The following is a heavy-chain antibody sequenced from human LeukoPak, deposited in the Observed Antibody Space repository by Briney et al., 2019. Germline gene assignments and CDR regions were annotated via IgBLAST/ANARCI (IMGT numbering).Heavy chain of an antibody. CDR3: ARGRYYYDSSGYRFY. CDR2: IWYDGSNK. J-gene: IGHJ4*02. CDR1: GFTFSSYG. V-gene: IGHV3-33*01. Sequence: GGSLRLSCAASGFTFSSYGMHWVRQAPGKGLEWVAVIWYDGSNKYYADSVKGRFTISRDNSKNTLYLQMNSLRAEDTAVYYCARGRYYYDSSGYRFYWGQGTLDTVSS. D-gene: IGHD3-22*01.